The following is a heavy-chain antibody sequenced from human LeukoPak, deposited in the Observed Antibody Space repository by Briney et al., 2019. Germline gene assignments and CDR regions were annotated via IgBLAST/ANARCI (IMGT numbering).Heavy chain of an antibody. V-gene: IGHV4-39*07. CDR2: IYYSGST. CDR3: ATGHYYDSSGLDY. D-gene: IGHD3-22*01. Sequence: SETLSLTCTVSGGSISSSSYYWGWIRQPPGKGLEWIGSIYYSGSTYYNPSLKSRVTISVDTSKNQFSLKLSSVTAADTAVYYCATGHYYDSSGLDYWGQGTLVTVSS. CDR1: GGSISSSSYY. J-gene: IGHJ4*02.